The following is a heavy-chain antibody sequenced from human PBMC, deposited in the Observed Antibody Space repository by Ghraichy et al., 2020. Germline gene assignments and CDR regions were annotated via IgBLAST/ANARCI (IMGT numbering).Heavy chain of an antibody. Sequence: GGSLRLSCAASGFTFNIFAMSWVRQAPGKGLEWVSAISANGAGTYYADSVKGRFTISRDNSKNTLYLQMNSLRGDDPAVYYCAKRPCDERLITQEYFQDWGQGTLVNVSS. CDR1: GFTFNIFA. J-gene: IGHJ1*01. V-gene: IGHV3-23*01. CDR2: ISANGAGT. D-gene: IGHD1-20*01. CDR3: AKRPCDERLITQEYFQD.